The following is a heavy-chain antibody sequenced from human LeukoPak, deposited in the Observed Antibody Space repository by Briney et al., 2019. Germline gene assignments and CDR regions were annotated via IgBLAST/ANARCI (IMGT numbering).Heavy chain of an antibody. CDR1: GFTFSDYY. D-gene: IGHD2-2*01. Sequence: PGGSLRLSCAASGFTFSDYYMSWIRQAPGKGLEWVSYISSSGSTIYYADSVKGRFTISRDNAKNSLYLQMNSLRAEDTAVYYCAGAGGSTSPYYYYMDVWGKGTTVTVSS. CDR3: AGAGGSTSPYYYYMDV. J-gene: IGHJ6*03. V-gene: IGHV3-11*04. CDR2: ISSSGSTI.